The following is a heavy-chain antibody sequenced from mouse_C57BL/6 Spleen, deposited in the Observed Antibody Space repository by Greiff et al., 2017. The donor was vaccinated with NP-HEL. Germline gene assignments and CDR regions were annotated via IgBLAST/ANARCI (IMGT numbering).Heavy chain of an antibody. D-gene: IGHD4-1*01. V-gene: IGHV5-6*01. CDR3: ARQTGDYYAMDY. J-gene: IGHJ4*01. CDR1: GFTFSSNG. Sequence: EVKLQESGGDLVKPGGSLKISCAASGFTFSSNGMSWVRQTPDKRLEWVATISSGGSYTYYTESVKGRFHICRDNAKTTLYLQMGRLKSEDTAMYYCARQTGDYYAMDYWGQGTSVTVSS. CDR2: ISSGGSYT.